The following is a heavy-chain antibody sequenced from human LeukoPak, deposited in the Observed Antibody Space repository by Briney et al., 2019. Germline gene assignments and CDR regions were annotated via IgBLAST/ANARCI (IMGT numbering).Heavy chain of an antibody. CDR2: INPSGGST. V-gene: IGHV1-46*01. CDR3: TTDLGGGGIVTLDY. J-gene: IGHJ4*02. Sequence: ASVKVSCKASGGTFSSYAISWVRQAPGQGLEWMGTINPSGGSTTYAQKFQGRVTMTRDMSTSTLYMELNSLRSEDTAVYYCTTDLGGGGIVTLDYWGQGTLVTVSS. D-gene: IGHD3-16*01. CDR1: GGTFSSYA.